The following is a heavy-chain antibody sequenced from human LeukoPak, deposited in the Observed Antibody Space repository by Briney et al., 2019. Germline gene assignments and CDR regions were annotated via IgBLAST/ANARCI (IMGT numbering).Heavy chain of an antibody. J-gene: IGHJ4*02. CDR1: GFTFDDYT. D-gene: IGHD5-18*01. V-gene: IGHV3-43*01. Sequence: GGSLRLSCAASGFTFDDYTTHWVRQAPGKGLEWVSLISWDGGSTYYADSVKGRFTISRDNSKNSLYLQMNSLGTEDTALYYCAKGWYSYGYQEPLFDYWGQGTLVTVSS. CDR2: ISWDGGST. CDR3: AKGWYSYGYQEPLFDY.